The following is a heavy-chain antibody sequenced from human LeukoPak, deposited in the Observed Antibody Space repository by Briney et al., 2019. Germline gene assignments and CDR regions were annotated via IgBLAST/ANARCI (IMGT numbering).Heavy chain of an antibody. D-gene: IGHD3-9*01. V-gene: IGHV4-4*07. CDR2: IYTSGST. Sequence: MTSETLSLTCTVSGGSISRYYWSWIRQPAGKGLEWIGRIYTSGSTNYNPSLKSRVTMSVDTSKNQFSLKLSSVTAADTAVYYCARDSAYDILTGYLSYWFDPWGQGTLVTVSS. CDR3: ARDSAYDILTGYLSYWFDP. J-gene: IGHJ5*02. CDR1: GGSISRYY.